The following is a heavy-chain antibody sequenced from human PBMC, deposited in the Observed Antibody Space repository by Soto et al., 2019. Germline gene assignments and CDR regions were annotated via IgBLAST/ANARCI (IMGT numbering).Heavy chain of an antibody. V-gene: IGHV3-15*01. D-gene: IGHD3-3*01. J-gene: IGHJ6*03. Sequence: GGSLRLSCAASGFTFSNAWMSWVRQAPGKGLEWVGRIKSKTDGGTTDYAAPVKGRFTISRDDSKNKLYLQMNSLKTEDTAVYYCTTDWAIFGVVSLSPYYYYMDVWGKGTTVTVSS. CDR2: IKSKTDGGTT. CDR1: GFTFSNAW. CDR3: TTDWAIFGVVSLSPYYYYMDV.